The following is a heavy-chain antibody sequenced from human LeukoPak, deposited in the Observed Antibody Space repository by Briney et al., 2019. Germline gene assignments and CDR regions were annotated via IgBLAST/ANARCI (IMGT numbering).Heavy chain of an antibody. CDR1: GFTFSTYD. J-gene: IGHJ6*02. D-gene: IGHD1-7*01. Sequence: GGSLSLSCAASGFTFSTYDMHWVRQVTGKGLGWVSAIRAGEDTYYLGSVKGRFTISRENAKNVLYLQMSSLRVEDTAVYYCVREIRETVITRHYYYGIDVWGQGTTVTVSS. CDR3: VREIRETVITRHYYYGIDV. CDR2: IRAGEDT. V-gene: IGHV3-13*04.